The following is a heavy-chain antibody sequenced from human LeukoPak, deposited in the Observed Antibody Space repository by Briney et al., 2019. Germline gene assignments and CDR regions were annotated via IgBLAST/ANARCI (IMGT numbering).Heavy chain of an antibody. CDR1: GGSISSYY. CDR2: IYYLGST. J-gene: IGHJ5*02. D-gene: IGHD3-10*01. Sequence: SETLSLTCTGSGGSISSYYWSWIRQPPGKGLEWIGYIYYLGSTNYNPSLKSRVTISVDTSKNQFSLKLSSVTAADTAVYYCARDSGMVRGVDWFDPWGQGSLVTVSS. V-gene: IGHV4-59*01. CDR3: ARDSGMVRGVDWFDP.